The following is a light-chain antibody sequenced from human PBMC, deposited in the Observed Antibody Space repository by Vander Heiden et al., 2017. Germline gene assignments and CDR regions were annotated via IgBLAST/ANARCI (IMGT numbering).Light chain of an antibody. CDR1: QRVLHSSNTKNH. Sequence: DIVMIQSPASPAASLGERATTNCKPSQRVLHSSNTKNHLAWYQQKPGQPSKLPIYCTTTRESAVPDRFSGSGSEINFTLTIRSLQAEAVTVYYCQRYYSTPLHFGQGTKVEIK. J-gene: IGKJ2*01. V-gene: IGKV4-1*01. CDR3: QRYYSTPLH. CDR2: CTT.